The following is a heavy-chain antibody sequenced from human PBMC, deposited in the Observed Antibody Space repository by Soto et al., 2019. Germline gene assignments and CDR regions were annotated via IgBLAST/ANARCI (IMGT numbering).Heavy chain of an antibody. CDR2: ISYDGSNK. D-gene: IGHD1-26*01. CDR1: AFTFSNYA. CDR3: ARGEWEQPYYFDS. Sequence: GGSLRLSCAASAFTFSNYAMHWVRQAPGKGLEWLALISYDGSNKYYADSVKGRFSISRDNSKNTLYLQMNSLRPEESAVYYCARGEWEQPYYFDSWGQGTLVTVSS. J-gene: IGHJ4*02. V-gene: IGHV3-30-3*01.